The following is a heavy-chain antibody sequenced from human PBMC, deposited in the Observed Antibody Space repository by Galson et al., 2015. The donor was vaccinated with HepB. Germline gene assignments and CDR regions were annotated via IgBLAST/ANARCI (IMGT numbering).Heavy chain of an antibody. V-gene: IGHV3-48*01. J-gene: IGHJ4*02. CDR3: ARDRFGRTYYYGSESPSCFVY. CDR2: ITSSSSTI. CDR1: GFSFSSSG. Sequence: LRLSCAASGFSFSSSGMNWVRQAPGKGPEWVSYITSSSSTIYYADSVRSRFTISRDNAKNSLYLQMNSLRAEDTAVYYCARDRFGRTYYYGSESPSCFVYWGQGTLVTVSS. D-gene: IGHD3-10*01.